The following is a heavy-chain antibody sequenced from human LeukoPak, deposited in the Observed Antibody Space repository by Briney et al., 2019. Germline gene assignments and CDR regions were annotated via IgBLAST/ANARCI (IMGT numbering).Heavy chain of an antibody. CDR1: GFTFSDRY. V-gene: IGHV3-72*01. J-gene: IGHJ4*02. CDR3: VRGTVAGRYLDY. Sequence: GGSLRLSCAASGFTFSDRYMDWVRQAPGKGPEWVARIRNKANSHTTEFAASVKGRFTISRDDSEDSLYLQMDSLKTEDTAVYYCVRGTVAGRYLDYWGQGTLVTVSS. CDR2: IRNKANSHTT. D-gene: IGHD1-26*01.